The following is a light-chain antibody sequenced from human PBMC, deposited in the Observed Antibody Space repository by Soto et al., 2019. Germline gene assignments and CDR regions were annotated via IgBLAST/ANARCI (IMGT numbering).Light chain of an antibody. CDR2: KAS. V-gene: IGKV1-5*03. Sequence: IQMTQSPSSLSTSVGDRVTISCRASQGIRNNLGWYQQKPGKAPKLLIYKASSLESGVPSRFSGSGSGTEFTLTISSLQPDDFATYYCQQYNGTFGQGTKVDIK. CDR3: QQYNGT. CDR1: QGIRNN. J-gene: IGKJ1*01.